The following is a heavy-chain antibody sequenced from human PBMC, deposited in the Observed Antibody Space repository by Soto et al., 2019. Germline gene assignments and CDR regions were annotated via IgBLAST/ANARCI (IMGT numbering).Heavy chain of an antibody. V-gene: IGHV1-69*13. D-gene: IGHD2-2*01. CDR1: GGTFSSYA. CDR3: ARVVPAAKGWFDP. CDR2: IIPIFGTA. Sequence: SVKVSCKASGGTFSSYAISWVRQAPGQGLEWMGGIIPIFGTANYAQKFQGRVTITADESTSTAYMELSSLRSEDTAVYYCARVVPAAKGWFDPWGQGTLVTRLL. J-gene: IGHJ5*02.